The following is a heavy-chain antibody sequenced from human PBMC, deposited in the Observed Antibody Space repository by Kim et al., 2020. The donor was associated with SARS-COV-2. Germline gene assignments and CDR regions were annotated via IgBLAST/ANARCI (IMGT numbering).Heavy chain of an antibody. CDR1: GGTFSSYA. Sequence: SVKVSCKASGGTFSSYAISWVRQAPGQGLEWMGGIIPIFGTANYAQKFQGRVTITADESTSTAYMELSSLRSEDTAVYYCASGTWGPQGGTYNSVTGAFDIWGQGTMVTVSS. D-gene: IGHD3-16*01. J-gene: IGHJ3*02. CDR3: ASGTWGPQGGTYNSVTGAFDI. CDR2: IIPIFGTA. V-gene: IGHV1-69*13.